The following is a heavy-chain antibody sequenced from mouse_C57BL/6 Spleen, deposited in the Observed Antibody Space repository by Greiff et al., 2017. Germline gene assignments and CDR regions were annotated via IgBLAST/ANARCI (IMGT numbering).Heavy chain of an antibody. V-gene: IGHV1-55*01. J-gene: IGHJ4*01. CDR3: ARRYDYDAAMDY. CDR1: GYTFTSYW. Sequence: VQLQQSGAELVKPGASVKMSCKASGYTFTSYWITWVKQRPGQGLEWIGDIYPGSGSTNYNEKFKSKATLTVDTSSSTAYMQLSSLTSEDSAVYYCARRYDYDAAMDYWGQGTSVTVSS. D-gene: IGHD2-4*01. CDR2: IYPGSGST.